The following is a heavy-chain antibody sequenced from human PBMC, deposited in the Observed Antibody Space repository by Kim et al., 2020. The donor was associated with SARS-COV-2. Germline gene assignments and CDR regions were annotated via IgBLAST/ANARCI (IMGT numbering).Heavy chain of an antibody. V-gene: IGHV5-51*01. D-gene: IGHD2-21*01. J-gene: IGHJ6*02. CDR2: IYPGDSDT. CDR1: GYSFTSYW. CDR3: ARQESCGGDCYYGMDV. Sequence: GESLKISCKGSGYSFTSYWIGWVRQMPGKGLEWMGIIYPGDSDTRYSPSFQGQVTISADKSISTAYLQWSSLKASDTAMYYCARQESCGGDCYYGMDVWGQGTTVTVSS.